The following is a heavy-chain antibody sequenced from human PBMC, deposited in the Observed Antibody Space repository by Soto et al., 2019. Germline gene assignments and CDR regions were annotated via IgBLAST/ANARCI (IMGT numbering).Heavy chain of an antibody. CDR2: INPNSGGT. Sequence: ASVKVSCKASGYTFTGDYMHWVRQAPGQGLEWMGWINPNSGGTNYAQKFQGWVTMARDTSIRTPYMEMSRLRYDDTAVYYCASDRPYYDFRSAFGFGMDVWRKRTTVTVSS. CDR3: ASDRPYYDFRSAFGFGMDV. V-gene: IGHV1-2*04. CDR1: GYTFTGDY. J-gene: IGHJ6*04. D-gene: IGHD3-3*01.